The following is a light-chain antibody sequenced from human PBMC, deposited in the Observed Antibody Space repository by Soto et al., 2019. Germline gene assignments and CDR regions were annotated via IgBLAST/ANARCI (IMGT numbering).Light chain of an antibody. Sequence: QSALTQPASVSGSPGQSITISCTGTSSDVGSYNLVSWYQQHPDKAPKLIISEGSNRPSGVSNRFSGSKSGNTATLTISGLQAEDEADYYCCSYAGSNTYVFGSGTKLTVL. CDR2: EGS. CDR3: CSYAGSNTYV. J-gene: IGLJ1*01. V-gene: IGLV2-23*01. CDR1: SSDVGSYNL.